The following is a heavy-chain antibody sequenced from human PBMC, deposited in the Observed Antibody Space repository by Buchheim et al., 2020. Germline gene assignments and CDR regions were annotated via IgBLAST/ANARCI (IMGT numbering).Heavy chain of an antibody. D-gene: IGHD4-17*01. CDR1: GGSISSSSYY. J-gene: IGHJ5*02. Sequence: QLQLQESGPGLVKPSETLSLTCTVSGGSISSSSYYWGWIRQPPGKGLEWIGSIYYSGSTYYNPSLKSRVTISVDTSKNQFSLKLSSVTAADTAVYYCARPTSQIGEDSWFDPWGQGTL. CDR3: ARPTSQIGEDSWFDP. CDR2: IYYSGST. V-gene: IGHV4-39*01.